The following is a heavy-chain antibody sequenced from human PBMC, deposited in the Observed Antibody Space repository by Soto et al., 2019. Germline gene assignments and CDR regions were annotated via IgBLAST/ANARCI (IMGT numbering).Heavy chain of an antibody. J-gene: IGHJ4*02. D-gene: IGHD1-26*01. Sequence: PSETLSLTCTVSGGSISSGGYYWSWIRQHPGKGLEWIGYIYYSGSTYYNPSLKSRVTISVDTSKNQFSLKLSSVTAADTAVYYCARGSRATTFYPFYWGQGTLVTVSS. CDR1: GGSISSGGYY. V-gene: IGHV4-31*03. CDR2: IYYSGST. CDR3: ARGSRATTFYPFY.